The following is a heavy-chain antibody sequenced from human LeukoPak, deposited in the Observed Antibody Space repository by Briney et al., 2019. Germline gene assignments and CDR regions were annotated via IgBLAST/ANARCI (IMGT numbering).Heavy chain of an antibody. CDR3: ARSSVVTAMVHLDY. CDR2: TIPISDTA. Sequence: SVKVSCKASGGTFSSYTVSWVRQAPGQGLEWMGGTIPISDTANYAQKFQGRVTITADKSTSTAYMKLSSLRSEDTAVYYCARSSVVTAMVHLDYWGQGTLVTVSS. V-gene: IGHV1-69*06. D-gene: IGHD2-21*02. CDR1: GGTFSSYT. J-gene: IGHJ4*02.